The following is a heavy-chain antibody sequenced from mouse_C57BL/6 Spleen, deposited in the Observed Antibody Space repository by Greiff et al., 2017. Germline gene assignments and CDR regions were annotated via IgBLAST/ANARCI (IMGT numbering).Heavy chain of an antibody. D-gene: IGHD4-1*01. V-gene: IGHV1-80*01. CDR3: SKGTGSWYFEV. J-gene: IGHJ1*03. CDR2: IYPGDGDT. Sequence: VKLQESGAELVKPGASVKISCKASGYAFSSYWMNWVKQRPGKGLEWIGQIYPGDGDTNYNGKFKGKATLTADKSSSTAYMQLSSLTSGDSAVYFCSKGTGSWYFEVWGTGTTVTVSS. CDR1: GYAFSSYW.